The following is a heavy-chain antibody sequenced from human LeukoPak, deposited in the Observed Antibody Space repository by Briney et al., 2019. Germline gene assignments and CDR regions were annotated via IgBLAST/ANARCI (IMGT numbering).Heavy chain of an antibody. J-gene: IGHJ4*02. D-gene: IGHD6-19*01. CDR1: GFTFSSYA. V-gene: IGHV3-64*01. Sequence: GGSLRLSCAASGFTFSSYAMHWVRQAPGKGLEYVSAISSNGGSTYYANSVKGRFTISRDNSKNTLYLQMGSLRAEDMAVYYCARDGGTGYSSGWFFDYWGQGTLVTVSS. CDR2: ISSNGGST. CDR3: ARDGGTGYSSGWFFDY.